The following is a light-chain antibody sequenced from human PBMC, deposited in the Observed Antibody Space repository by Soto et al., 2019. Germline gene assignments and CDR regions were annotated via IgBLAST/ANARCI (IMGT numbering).Light chain of an antibody. V-gene: IGKV3-15*01. CDR2: GAS. CDR3: QHYNNWPPYS. J-gene: IGKJ2*03. Sequence: EVVMTQSPATLSVSPGESATLSCRASQDVSTNLAWFHQKPGQTPRLVLYGASKRATGIPARFSGSGSGRHFTLTISSLQSEDFGVYYCQHYNNWPPYSFGQGTKVDIK. CDR1: QDVSTN.